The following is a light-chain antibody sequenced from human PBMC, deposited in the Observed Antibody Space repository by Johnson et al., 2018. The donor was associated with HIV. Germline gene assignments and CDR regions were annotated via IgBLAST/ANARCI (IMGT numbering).Light chain of an antibody. J-gene: IGLJ1*01. CDR2: EHN. CDR1: ISNIGNNY. CDR3: GTWDSSLSALCV. Sequence: QSVLTQPPSVSAAPGQRVTISCSGGISNIGNNYVSWYQQLPGTAPKLLIYEHNKRPSGIPDRISGSKSGTSATLGITGLQTGAEADYYCGTWDSSLSALCVFGTGTKGTVL. V-gene: IGLV1-51*02.